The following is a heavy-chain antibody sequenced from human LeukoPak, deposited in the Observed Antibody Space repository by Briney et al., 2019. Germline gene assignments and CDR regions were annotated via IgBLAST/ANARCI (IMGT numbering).Heavy chain of an antibody. Sequence: PGGSLRLSCAASGFTFSSYGMHWVRQAPGKGLEWVAFIRYDGSNKYYADSVKGRFTISRDNSKNTLYLQMNSLRAEDTAVYYCANLLEMTTVTEKAFDVWGRGTMVTVSS. CDR1: GFTFSSYG. CDR2: IRYDGSNK. J-gene: IGHJ3*01. V-gene: IGHV3-30*02. D-gene: IGHD4-17*01. CDR3: ANLLEMTTVTEKAFDV.